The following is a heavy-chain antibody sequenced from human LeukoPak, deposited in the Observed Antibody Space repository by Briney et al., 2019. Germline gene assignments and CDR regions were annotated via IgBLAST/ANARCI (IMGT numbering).Heavy chain of an antibody. CDR2: ISSSSSTI. J-gene: IGHJ3*02. V-gene: IGHV3-48*02. D-gene: IGHD2-15*01. CDR3: ARVLDIVVVVAAIYDAFDI. Sequence: GGSLRLSCAASGFTLSSYSMNWVRQAPGKGLEWVSYISSSSSTIYYADSVKGRFTISRDNAKNSLYLQMNSLRDEDTAVYYCARVLDIVVVVAAIYDAFDIWGQGTMVTVSS. CDR1: GFTLSSYS.